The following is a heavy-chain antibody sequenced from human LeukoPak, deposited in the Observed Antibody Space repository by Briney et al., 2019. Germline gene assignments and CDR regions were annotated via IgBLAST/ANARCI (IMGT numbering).Heavy chain of an antibody. D-gene: IGHD5-24*01. V-gene: IGHV3-33*01. CDR2: SWYHGNKN. Sequence: PGGSLRLSCAASGFTLSFYGIHWVRQAPGKGLEWVAVSWYHGNKNYYADSVKGRFTISRDDSKNTLYLQMNSLRTEDTAVYYCARDGGDGYNLLHFDYWGQGTLVTVSS. J-gene: IGHJ4*02. CDR1: GFTLSFYG. CDR3: ARDGGDGYNLLHFDY.